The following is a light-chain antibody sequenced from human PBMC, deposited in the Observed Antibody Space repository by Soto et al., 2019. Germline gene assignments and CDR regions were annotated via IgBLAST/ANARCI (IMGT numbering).Light chain of an antibody. J-gene: IGLJ1*01. Sequence: QSALTQPASVSGSPGQSITISCTGTSSDVGGYSYVSWYQQHPGKAPKLIIFEVSYRPSGISNRFSASKSGDTASLTISGLQADDEADYYCCSYTDSRTHIFGSGTKVTVL. CDR1: SSDVGGYSY. CDR2: EVS. V-gene: IGLV2-14*01. CDR3: CSYTDSRTHI.